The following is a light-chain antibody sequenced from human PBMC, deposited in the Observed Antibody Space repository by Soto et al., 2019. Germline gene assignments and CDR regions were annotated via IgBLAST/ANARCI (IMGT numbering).Light chain of an antibody. Sequence: EIVMTQSPAIMSVSPGERATLSCRASQSVNSNLAWYRQKPGQAPRLLISHAFTRATGVPARFSGSGSGTEVTLTISSLQSEDSGIYYCQQYNFWPPLTFGGGTTVEIK. CDR1: QSVNSN. CDR3: QQYNFWPPLT. J-gene: IGKJ4*01. V-gene: IGKV3-15*01. CDR2: HAF.